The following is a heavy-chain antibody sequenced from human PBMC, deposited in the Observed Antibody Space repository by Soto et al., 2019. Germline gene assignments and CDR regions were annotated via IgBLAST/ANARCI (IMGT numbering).Heavy chain of an antibody. V-gene: IGHV3-21*01. J-gene: IGHJ4*02. CDR3: AREDGVVGSSSAFDH. CDR2: INGRSNYV. Sequence: GALSVSWVYAGLTFSTYTMNWVRQAPGKGLEWVSSINGRSNYVYYADSVKGRFTISRDNAKNSLYLQMKRLRAEDTAIYYCAREDGVVGSSSAFDHWGLGTLVTAPQ. CDR1: GLTFSTYT. D-gene: IGHD1-26*01.